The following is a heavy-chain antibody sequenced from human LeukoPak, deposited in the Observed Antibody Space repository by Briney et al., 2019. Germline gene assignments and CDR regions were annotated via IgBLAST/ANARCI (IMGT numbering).Heavy chain of an antibody. CDR3: ARDPEGFDY. Sequence: GGSLRLSCAASGFIFTDYWMYWVRQAPGRGLAWVANIKEDGSEKNYVDSVKGRFTISRDNAKNSVYLQMNSLRAEDTAVYYCARDPEGFDYWGQGTLVTVSS. D-gene: IGHD1-14*01. CDR1: GFIFTDYW. CDR2: IKEDGSEK. V-gene: IGHV3-7*01. J-gene: IGHJ4*02.